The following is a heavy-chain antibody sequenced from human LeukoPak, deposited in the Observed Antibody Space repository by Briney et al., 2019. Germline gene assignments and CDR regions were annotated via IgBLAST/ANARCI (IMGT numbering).Heavy chain of an antibody. D-gene: IGHD3-16*02. CDR1: GFTFDDYA. V-gene: IGHV3-9*01. J-gene: IGHJ3*02. CDR2: ISWNSGSI. CDR3: AKVLGDLSFGYAFDI. Sequence: GGSLRLSCAASGFTFDDYAMHWVRQAPGKGLEWVSGISWNSGSIGYADSVKGRFTISRDNAKNSLYLQMNSLRAEDTALYYCAKVLGDLSFGYAFDIWGQGTMVTVSS.